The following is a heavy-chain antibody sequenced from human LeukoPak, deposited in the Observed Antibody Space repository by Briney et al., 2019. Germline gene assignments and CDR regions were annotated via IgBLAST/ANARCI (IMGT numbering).Heavy chain of an antibody. CDR1: GFTFSSYA. D-gene: IGHD3-16*02. Sequence: GGSLRLSCAASGFTFSSYAMSWARQAPGKGLEWVSAISGSGGSTYYADSVMGRFTISRDNSKNTLYLQMNSLRAEDTAVYYCAKLWVMITFGGVIDIEAPGSSGDYWGQGTLVTVSS. J-gene: IGHJ4*02. CDR3: AKLWVMITFGGVIDIEAPGSSGDY. V-gene: IGHV3-23*01. CDR2: ISGSGGST.